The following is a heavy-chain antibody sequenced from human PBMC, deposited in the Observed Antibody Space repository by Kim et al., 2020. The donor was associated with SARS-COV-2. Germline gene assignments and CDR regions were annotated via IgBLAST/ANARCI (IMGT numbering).Heavy chain of an antibody. CDR3: AKAGNWSPFDY. V-gene: IGHV3-23*01. CDR1: GFTLSNYG. J-gene: IGHJ4*02. CDR2: FSSRGDNT. Sequence: GGSLRLSCAASGFTLSNYGMSWVRQAPGKGLEWVSTFSSRGDNTFYADSVKGRFTISRDISKNTLYLQINSLRAEDTAIYFCAKAGNWSPFDYGGQGTL. D-gene: IGHD1-1*01.